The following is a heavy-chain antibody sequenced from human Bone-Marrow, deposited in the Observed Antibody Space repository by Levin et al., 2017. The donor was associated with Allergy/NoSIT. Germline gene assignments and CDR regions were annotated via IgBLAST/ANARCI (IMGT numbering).Heavy chain of an antibody. CDR1: GGSISSGRHY. CDR2: IYTSGSS. D-gene: IGHD4-23*01. J-gene: IGHJ6*03. CDR3: ARAGGYVDYMDV. Sequence: PSQTLSLTCTVSGGSISSGRHYWCWIRQSVAEGLELVGRIYTSGSSDINPSLKSRVTISVDKSKNQFSLNLSSVTAADTAVYYCARAGGYVDYMDVWGKGTTVTVSS. V-gene: IGHV4-61*02.